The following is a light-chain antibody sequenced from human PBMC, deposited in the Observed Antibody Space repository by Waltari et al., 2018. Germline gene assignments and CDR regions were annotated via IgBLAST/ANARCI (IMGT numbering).Light chain of an antibody. V-gene: IGLV2-8*01. CDR3: SSYAGHNDFVV. CDR1: SRDVGGYNH. Sequence: QSALTQPPSASGSPGQSVTVPCSGTSRDVGGYNHVSWYQQHPGKAPKLMIYEVTERPSGVPDRFSGSKSGNTASLTVSGLQAEDEAIYYCSSYAGHNDFVVFGGGTKLTVL. CDR2: EVT. J-gene: IGLJ3*02.